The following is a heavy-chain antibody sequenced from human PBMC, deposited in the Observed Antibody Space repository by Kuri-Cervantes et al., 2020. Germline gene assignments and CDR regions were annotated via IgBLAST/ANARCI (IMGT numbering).Heavy chain of an antibody. CDR3: ARDLAWVVVAAVWAVDAFDI. Sequence: ASVKVSCKASGYTFTSYGISWVRQAPGQGLEWMGWISAYNGNTYYAQKLQGRVTMTTDTSTSTAYMELRSLRSDDTAVYYCARDLAWVVVAAVWAVDAFDIWGQGTMVTVSS. D-gene: IGHD2-15*01. CDR2: ISAYNGNT. V-gene: IGHV1-18*01. CDR1: GYTFTSYG. J-gene: IGHJ3*02.